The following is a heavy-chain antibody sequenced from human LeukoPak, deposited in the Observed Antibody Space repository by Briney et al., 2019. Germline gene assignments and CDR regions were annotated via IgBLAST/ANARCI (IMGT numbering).Heavy chain of an antibody. CDR2: ISSSSSYI. D-gene: IGHD6-19*01. Sequence: PGGSLRLSCAASGFTFSSYSMNWVRQAPGKGLEWVSSISSSSSYIYYADSVKGRFTISRDNAKNSLYLQMNSLRAEDAAVYYCAKESRAVAGYYFDYWGQGTLVTVSS. CDR1: GFTFSSYS. V-gene: IGHV3-21*04. CDR3: AKESRAVAGYYFDY. J-gene: IGHJ4*02.